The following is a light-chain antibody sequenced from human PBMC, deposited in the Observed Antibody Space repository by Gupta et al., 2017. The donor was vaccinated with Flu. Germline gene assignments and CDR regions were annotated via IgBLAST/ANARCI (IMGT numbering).Light chain of an antibody. V-gene: IGLV2-11*01. CDR1: SSDVINYNY. CDR3: CSHAGSKKWV. Sequence: QSPLTQPRSVSGSPGQSVTISCTGRSSDVINYNYVSWYQHHPGKAPKLMIYSVTMRPSGVPDRFSGSKSGNTASLTISGLQADDEADYYCCSHAGSKKWVFGGGTKLTVL. J-gene: IGLJ3*02. CDR2: SVT.